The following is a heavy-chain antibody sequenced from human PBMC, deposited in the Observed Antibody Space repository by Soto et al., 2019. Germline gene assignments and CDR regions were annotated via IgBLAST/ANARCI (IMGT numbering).Heavy chain of an antibody. CDR2: INSGGNT. CDR3: VRENYSSGMDV. J-gene: IGHJ6*02. V-gene: IGHV3-66*01. Sequence: EVQLVESGGTLVQPGGSLRLSCAASGFDASVNYMTWVRQAPVKGLEWVSAINSGGNTFYADSVKGRFTISRDNSKNTLYLQMNSLRVEDTAMYYCVRENYSSGMDVWGQGTAVTVSS. CDR1: GFDASVNY.